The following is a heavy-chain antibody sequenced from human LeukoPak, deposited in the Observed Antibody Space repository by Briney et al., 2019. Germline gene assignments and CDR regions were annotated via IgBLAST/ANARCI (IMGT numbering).Heavy chain of an antibody. CDR1: GGTFSSYA. CDR2: FTPIFGTA. Sequence: ASVKVSCKASGGTFSSYAIAWVRQAPGQGLEWMGMFTPIFGTANYAQKFQGRITFTADESTNIGYMELTGLRSEDTAMYYCARSQGGQPDYWGQGTLVTVSS. D-gene: IGHD2-2*01. V-gene: IGHV1-69*13. CDR3: ARSQGGQPDY. J-gene: IGHJ4*02.